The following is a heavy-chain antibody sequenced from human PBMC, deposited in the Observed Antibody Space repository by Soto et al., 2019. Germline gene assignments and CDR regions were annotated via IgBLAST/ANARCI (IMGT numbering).Heavy chain of an antibody. Sequence: GGSLRLSCAASGFTFDDYAMHWVRQAPGKGLEWVSGISWNSGSIGYADSVKGRFTISRDNAKNSLYLQMNSLRAEDTALYYCAKSNGRGSSWYGFVAFDIWGQGTMVTVSS. V-gene: IGHV3-9*01. CDR2: ISWNSGSI. CDR3: AKSNGRGSSWYGFVAFDI. CDR1: GFTFDDYA. D-gene: IGHD6-13*01. J-gene: IGHJ3*02.